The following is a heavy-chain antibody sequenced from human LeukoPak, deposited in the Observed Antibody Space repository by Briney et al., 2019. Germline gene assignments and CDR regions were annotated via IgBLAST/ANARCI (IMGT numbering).Heavy chain of an antibody. CDR1: GFTFSTYA. Sequence: GGSLRLSCADSGFTFSTYAMHWVRQAPGKGLEWVAVIAYDGSSAYHADSVKGRFTISRDNSKNTLYLQMNSLRAEDTAVYYCARGSGWDFDYWGQGTQVTVSS. CDR3: ARGSGWDFDY. D-gene: IGHD6-19*01. J-gene: IGHJ4*02. V-gene: IGHV3-30*14. CDR2: IAYDGSSA.